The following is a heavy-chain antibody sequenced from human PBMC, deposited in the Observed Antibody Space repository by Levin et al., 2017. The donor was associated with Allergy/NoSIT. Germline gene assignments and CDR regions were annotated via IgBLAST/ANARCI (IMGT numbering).Heavy chain of an antibody. D-gene: IGHD4-17*01. Sequence: SETLSLTCTVSGGSISSSSYYWGWIRQPPGKGLEWIGSIFYSGSTYYNPSLKSRVTISVDTSKNQFSLKLSSVTAADTAVYYCARTTVTHKYYFDCWGQGTLVTVSS. CDR2: IFYSGST. CDR1: GGSISSSSYY. J-gene: IGHJ4*02. CDR3: ARTTVTHKYYFDC. V-gene: IGHV4-39*01.